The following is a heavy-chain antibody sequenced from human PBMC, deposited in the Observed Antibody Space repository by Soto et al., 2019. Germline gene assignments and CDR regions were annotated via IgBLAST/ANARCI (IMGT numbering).Heavy chain of an antibody. CDR3: AKEDSGFSGYMDV. V-gene: IGHV3-9*01. Sequence: EVQLVESGGGLVQPGRSLRLSCVASGFTFYNHGMHWVQQAPGRGLEWVSGITWSSDSMGYADSVKGRFTISRDNAKNSLYLQMNSLRPEDTALYYCAKEDSGFSGYMDVWGKGTTVTVSS. CDR1: GFTFYNHG. D-gene: IGHD3-10*01. J-gene: IGHJ6*03. CDR2: ITWSSDSM.